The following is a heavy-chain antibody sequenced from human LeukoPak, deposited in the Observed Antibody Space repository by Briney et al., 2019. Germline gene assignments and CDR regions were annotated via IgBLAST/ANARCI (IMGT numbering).Heavy chain of an antibody. CDR3: ATGYASPVYDSSGTADY. V-gene: IGHV1-2*02. CDR2: INPNSGGT. Sequence: GASVKVSCKASGYTFTGYYMHWVRQAPGQGLEWMGWINPNSGGTNYAQKFQGRVTMTRDTSISTAYMELSRLRSDDAAVYYCATGYASPVYDSSGTADYWGQGTLVTVSS. CDR1: GYTFTGYY. D-gene: IGHD3-22*01. J-gene: IGHJ4*02.